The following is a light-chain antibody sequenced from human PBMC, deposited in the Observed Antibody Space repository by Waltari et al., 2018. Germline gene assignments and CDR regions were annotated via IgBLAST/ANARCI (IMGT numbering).Light chain of an antibody. V-gene: IGKV2D-29*01. J-gene: IGKJ4*01. CDR2: EVS. CDR1: QALVSGDGNTY. CDR3: LQTTQLPLT. Sequence: DVLMTQSPLSLPVTLGQPASISCRSSQALVSGDGNTYVNWFQQTPGQPPHLLIFEVSNRLSGVPDRFRGSGSGTDFTLEISRVETEDVGAYYCLQTTQLPLTFGGGTKVEIK.